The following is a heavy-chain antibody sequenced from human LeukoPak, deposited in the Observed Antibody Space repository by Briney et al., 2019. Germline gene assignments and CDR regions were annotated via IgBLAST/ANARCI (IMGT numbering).Heavy chain of an antibody. D-gene: IGHD2-2*01. CDR2: ISSSSSTI. Sequence: GGSLRLSCAASGFTFSSYSMNWVRQAPGKGLEWVSYISSSSSTIHYADSVKGRFTISRDNAKNSLYLQMNSLRAEDTAVYYCASPTDYCSSTSCYDGENYYYGMDVWGQGTTVTVSS. J-gene: IGHJ6*02. CDR1: GFTFSSYS. V-gene: IGHV3-48*04. CDR3: ASPTDYCSSTSCYDGENYYYGMDV.